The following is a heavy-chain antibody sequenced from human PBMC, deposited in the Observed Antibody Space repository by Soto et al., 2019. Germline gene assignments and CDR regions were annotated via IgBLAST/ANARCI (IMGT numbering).Heavy chain of an antibody. Sequence: SVKVSCKASGGTFSSYAISWVRQAPGQGLEWMGGIIPIFGTANYAQKFQGRVTITADESTSTAYMELSSLRSEDTAVYYCATDLHPREDSYYYYGMDVWGQGTTVTVSS. J-gene: IGHJ6*02. CDR3: ATDLHPREDSYYYYGMDV. CDR1: GGTFSSYA. CDR2: IIPIFGTA. V-gene: IGHV1-69*13.